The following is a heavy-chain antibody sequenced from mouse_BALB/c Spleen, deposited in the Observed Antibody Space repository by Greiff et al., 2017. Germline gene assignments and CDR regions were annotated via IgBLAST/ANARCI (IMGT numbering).Heavy chain of an antibody. CDR1: GFTFSSYG. Sequence: EVMLVESGGDLVKPGGSLKLSCAASGFTFSSYGMSWVRQTPDKRLEWVATISSGGSYTYYPDSVKGRFTISRDNAKNTLYLQMSSLKSEDTAMYYCASTKGCWGQGTTLTVSS. J-gene: IGHJ2*01. CDR3: ASTKGC. CDR2: ISSGGSYT. D-gene: IGHD1-3*01. V-gene: IGHV5-6*01.